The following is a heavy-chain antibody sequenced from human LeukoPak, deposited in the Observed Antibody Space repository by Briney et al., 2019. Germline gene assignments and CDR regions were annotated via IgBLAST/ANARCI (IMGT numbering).Heavy chain of an antibody. CDR2: IRYDGSIK. Sequence: PGGSLRLSCAGSGFTFRNYGMHWVRLAPGKGLEWVAFIRYDGSIKYYVDSVKGRFTVSRDNSKNTLYLQMNSLRAEDTAVYYCAKDVNVVGDYFDYWGQGTLVTVSS. V-gene: IGHV3-30*02. J-gene: IGHJ4*02. D-gene: IGHD1-26*01. CDR1: GFTFRNYG. CDR3: AKDVNVVGDYFDY.